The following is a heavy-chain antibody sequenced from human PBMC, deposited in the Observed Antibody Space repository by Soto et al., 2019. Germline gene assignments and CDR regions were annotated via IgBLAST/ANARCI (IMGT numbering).Heavy chain of an antibody. D-gene: IGHD6-13*01. J-gene: IGHJ5*02. CDR2: IYYSGST. CDR1: GGSISSGGYY. CDR3: ARDHAGTSWFDP. Sequence: QGQLQESGPGLVKPSQTLSLTCTVSGGSISSGGYYWSWIRQHPGKGLEWIGYIYYSGSTYYNSALKSRATISVDTSKNQFSLKLSSVSTADTAVYYCARDHAGTSWFDPWGQGTLVTVSS. V-gene: IGHV4-31*03.